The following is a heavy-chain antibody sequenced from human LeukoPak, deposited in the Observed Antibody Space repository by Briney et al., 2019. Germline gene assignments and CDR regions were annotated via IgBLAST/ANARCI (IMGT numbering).Heavy chain of an antibody. J-gene: IGHJ5*02. V-gene: IGHV3-30*04. CDR2: ISYDGSNK. Sequence: GGSLRLSCAASGFTFSSYAMHWVRQAPGKGLEWVAVISYDGSNKYYADSVKGRFTISRDNSKETLYLQMNSLRDEDTAVYYCAKDVGVVVVAAHNWFDPWGQGTLVTVSS. CDR3: AKDVGVVVVAAHNWFDP. CDR1: GFTFSSYA. D-gene: IGHD2-15*01.